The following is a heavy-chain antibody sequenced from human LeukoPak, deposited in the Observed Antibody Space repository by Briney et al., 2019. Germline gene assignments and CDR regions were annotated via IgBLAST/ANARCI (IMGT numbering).Heavy chain of an antibody. Sequence: SETLSLTCAVYGGSFSGYYWSWIRQPPGKGLEWIGEINHSGSTNYNPSLKSRVTISVDTSKNQFSLKLSSVTAADTAVYYCAREGRYCSGGSCYSAQYNWFDPWGQGTLVTVSS. V-gene: IGHV4-34*01. CDR2: INHSGST. CDR1: GGSFSGYY. CDR3: AREGRYCSGGSCYSAQYNWFDP. J-gene: IGHJ5*02. D-gene: IGHD2-15*01.